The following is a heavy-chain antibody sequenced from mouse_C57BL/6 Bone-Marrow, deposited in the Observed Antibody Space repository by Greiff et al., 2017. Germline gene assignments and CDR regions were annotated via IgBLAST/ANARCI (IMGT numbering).Heavy chain of an antibody. V-gene: IGHV3-6*01. D-gene: IGHD1-1*01. CDR3: ASSSPVAY. Sequence: DVKLQESGPGLVKPSQSLSLTCSVTGYSITSGYYWNWIRQFPGNKLEWMGYISYDGSNNYNPSLKNRISITRDTSKNQFFLKLNSVTTEDTATYYCASSSPVAYWGQGTLVTVSA. CDR2: ISYDGSN. CDR1: GYSITSGYY. J-gene: IGHJ3*01.